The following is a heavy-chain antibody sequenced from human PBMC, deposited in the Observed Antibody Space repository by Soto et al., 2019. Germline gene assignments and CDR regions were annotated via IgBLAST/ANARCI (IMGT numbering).Heavy chain of an antibody. V-gene: IGHV5-51*01. J-gene: IGHJ4*02. CDR2: IYPGDSDT. CDR1: GYSFSSYW. D-gene: IGHD2-2*01. Sequence: PGESLKISCKGSGYSFSSYWSGWVRQMPGKGLEWMGIIYPGDSDTRYSPSFQGQVTISADKSISTAYLQWSSLKASDTAMYYCAIYGDCSSTSCPPFDYWGQGTLVTVSS. CDR3: AIYGDCSSTSCPPFDY.